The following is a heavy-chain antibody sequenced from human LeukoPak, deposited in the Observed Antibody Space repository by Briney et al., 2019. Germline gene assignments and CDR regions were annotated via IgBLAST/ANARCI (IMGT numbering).Heavy chain of an antibody. Sequence: SETLSLTCAVYGGSFSGYYWSWIRQPPGKGLEWIGEINHSGSTNYNPSLKSRVTISVDTSKNQFSLKLSSVTAADTAVYYCARHEPNYDFWTGYYFDYWGQGTLVTVSS. CDR1: GGSFSGYY. CDR2: INHSGST. D-gene: IGHD3-3*01. V-gene: IGHV4-34*01. CDR3: ARHEPNYDFWTGYYFDY. J-gene: IGHJ4*02.